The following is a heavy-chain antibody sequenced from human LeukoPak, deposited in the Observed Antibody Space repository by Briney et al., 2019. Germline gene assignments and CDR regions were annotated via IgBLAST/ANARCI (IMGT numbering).Heavy chain of an antibody. CDR2: ISAYSGNA. D-gene: IGHD3-10*01. V-gene: IGHV1-18*01. CDR3: ARASRYYASGSLSFDY. Sequence: ASVKVSCKASGYTFTSYGISWVRQAPGQGLEWMGWISAYSGNANYAQKVQGRVTVTTDTSTSTAYMELTSLTSDDTAVYYCARASRYYASGSLSFDYWGQGTPVTVSS. CDR1: GYTFTSYG. J-gene: IGHJ4*02.